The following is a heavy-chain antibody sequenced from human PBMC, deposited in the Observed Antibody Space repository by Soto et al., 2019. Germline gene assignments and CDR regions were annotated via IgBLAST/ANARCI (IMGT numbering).Heavy chain of an antibody. J-gene: IGHJ4*02. CDR1: GGTFTDYA. Sequence: VKGSCKASGGTFTDYAFSWVRQAPGQGLEWMGGIIPIFRSSNFAQKFQGRLTIFADASAGTAYMELSSLRSDDTAIYYCAKDVGFQQHLFVFDRWGQGTLVTVSS. CDR2: IIPIFRSS. D-gene: IGHD3-10*02. V-gene: IGHV1-69*13. CDR3: AKDVGFQQHLFVFDR.